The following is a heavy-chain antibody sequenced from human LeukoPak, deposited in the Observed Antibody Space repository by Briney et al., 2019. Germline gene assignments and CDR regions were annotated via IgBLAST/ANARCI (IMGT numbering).Heavy chain of an antibody. V-gene: IGHV3-30*18. CDR2: ISYDGSNK. CDR1: GFTFSSYG. Sequence: PGRSLRLSCAASGFTFSSYGMHRVRQAPGKGLEWVAVISYDGSNKYYADSVKGRFTISRGNSKNTLYLQMNSLRAEDTAVYYCAKENGDGYNYYFDYWGQGTLVTVSS. CDR3: AKENGDGYNYYFDY. J-gene: IGHJ4*02. D-gene: IGHD5-24*01.